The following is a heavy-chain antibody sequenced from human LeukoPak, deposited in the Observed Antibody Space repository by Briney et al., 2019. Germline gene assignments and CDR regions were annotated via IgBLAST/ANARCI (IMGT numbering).Heavy chain of an antibody. D-gene: IGHD3-16*02. Sequence: GGSLRLSCAASGFTVSSNYMIWVRQAPGKGLEWVSDIYSGGSTYYAACVKGRFTNSRENSKNTVYFQMNRLRAEDKAVYYCASPAVWGELSLRYWGEGTLVTVSS. CDR2: IYSGGST. CDR3: ASPAVWGELSLRY. CDR1: GFTVSSNY. V-gene: IGHV3-53*01. J-gene: IGHJ4*02.